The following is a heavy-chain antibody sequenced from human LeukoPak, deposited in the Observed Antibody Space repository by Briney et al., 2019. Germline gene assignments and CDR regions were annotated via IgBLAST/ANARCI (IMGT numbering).Heavy chain of an antibody. Sequence: GGSLRLSCAVSGFTFSSYWMSWVRQAPGKGLEWVSAISGSGGSTYYADSVKGRFTISRDNSKNTLYLQMNSLRAEDTAVYYCAKGRGSYQNDDAFDIWGQGTMVTVSS. V-gene: IGHV3-23*01. CDR2: ISGSGGST. J-gene: IGHJ3*02. CDR1: GFTFSSYW. D-gene: IGHD1-26*01. CDR3: AKGRGSYQNDDAFDI.